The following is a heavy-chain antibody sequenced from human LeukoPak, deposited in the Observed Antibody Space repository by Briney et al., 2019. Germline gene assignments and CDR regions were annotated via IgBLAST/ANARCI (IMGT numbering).Heavy chain of an antibody. J-gene: IGHJ3*02. D-gene: IGHD6-13*01. CDR2: ISYDGSNK. CDR1: GFTFSSYA. Sequence: GGSLRLSCAASGFTFSSYAMHWVRQAPGKGLEWVAVISYDGSNKYYADSVKGRFTISRDNPKNTLYLQMNSLRAEDTAVYYCARGGAAAGTGDAFDIWGQGTMVTVSS. CDR3: ARGGAAAGTGDAFDI. V-gene: IGHV3-30*04.